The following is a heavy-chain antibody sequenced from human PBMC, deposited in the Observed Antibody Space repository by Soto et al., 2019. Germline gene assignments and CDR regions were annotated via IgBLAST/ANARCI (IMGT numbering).Heavy chain of an antibody. CDR1: DGSIRSYY. CDR2: IYYSGST. CDR3: ATHLAVAGDYYFDY. Sequence: SETLSHPCTVSDGSIRSYYGRWIRQPPGKGLEWIGYIYYSGSTNYNPSLKSRVTISVDTSKNQFSLKLSSVTAADTAVYYCATHLAVAGDYYFDYWGQGTLVTVSS. V-gene: IGHV4-59*01. J-gene: IGHJ4*02. D-gene: IGHD6-19*01.